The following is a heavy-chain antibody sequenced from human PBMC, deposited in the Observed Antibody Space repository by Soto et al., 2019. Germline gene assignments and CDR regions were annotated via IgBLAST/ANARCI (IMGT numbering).Heavy chain of an antibody. CDR2: IDWDDDK. J-gene: IGHJ3*02. Sequence: SPAALGSGARRVGLACRSWGLSLSTNGMRVSWIRQSPGKALEWLARIDWDDDKFYSTSLKTRLTISKDNSKNQVVLTMTNMDPVDTATYYCTRMGNAFDIWGKGTSVPVSS. CDR1: GLSLSTNGMR. CDR3: TRMGNAFDI. D-gene: IGHD3-10*01. V-gene: IGHV2-70*04.